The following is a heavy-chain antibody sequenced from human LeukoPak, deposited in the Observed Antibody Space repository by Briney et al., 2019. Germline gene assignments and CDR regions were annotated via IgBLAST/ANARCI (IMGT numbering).Heavy chain of an antibody. V-gene: IGHV4-34*01. CDR3: ARGGGYDILTGYYFYGMDV. D-gene: IGHD3-9*01. Sequence: SETLSLTCAVYGGSFSGYYWSWIRQPPGKGLEWIGEINHSGSTNYNPSLKSRITISVDTSKNQFSLKLSSVTAADTAVYYCARGGGYDILTGYYFYGMDVWGQGTTVTVSS. CDR1: GGSFSGYY. J-gene: IGHJ6*02. CDR2: INHSGST.